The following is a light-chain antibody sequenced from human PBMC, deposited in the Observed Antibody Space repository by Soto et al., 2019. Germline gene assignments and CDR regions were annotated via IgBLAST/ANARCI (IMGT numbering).Light chain of an antibody. J-gene: IGKJ5*01. V-gene: IGKV3-11*01. CDR2: DAS. Sequence: EIVLIHSPATLSLSPGERATLSCSSSQSVGSYLAWYQHKPGQAPRLLISDASTRATGIPARFSGSGSETDFTLTISSLEPEDFAVYYCLHYNDWPITFGQGTRLEIK. CDR1: QSVGSY. CDR3: LHYNDWPIT.